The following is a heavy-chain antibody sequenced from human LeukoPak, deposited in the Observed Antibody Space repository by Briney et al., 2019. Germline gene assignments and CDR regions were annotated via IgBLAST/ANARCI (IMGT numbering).Heavy chain of an antibody. CDR3: AKEYKWNYLLPRGVLDY. Sequence: GESLRLSSAASGFPFSSYAMSWVRQAPGKGLEWVSTISNSDDSTYYADSVKGRFTISRDNSENTLYLQMNSLRAEDTAVYYCAKEYKWNYLLPRGVLDYWGQGTLVTVSS. V-gene: IGHV3-23*01. J-gene: IGHJ4*02. CDR1: GFPFSSYA. D-gene: IGHD1-20*01. CDR2: ISNSDDST.